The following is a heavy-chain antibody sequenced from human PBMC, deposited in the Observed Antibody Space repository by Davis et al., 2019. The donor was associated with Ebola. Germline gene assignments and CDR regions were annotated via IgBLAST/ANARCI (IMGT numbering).Heavy chain of an antibody. V-gene: IGHV3-23*01. J-gene: IGHJ6*02. CDR2: ISGSGGST. CDR3: ATPLGVVPADSDIYYYYGMDV. D-gene: IGHD2-2*01. Sequence: GGSLRLSCAASGFTFSSYAMSWVRQAPGKGLEWVSAISGSGGSTYYADSVKGRFTISRDNSKNTLYLQMNSLRAEDTAVYYCATPLGVVPADSDIYYYYGMDVWGQGTTVTVSS. CDR1: GFTFSSYA.